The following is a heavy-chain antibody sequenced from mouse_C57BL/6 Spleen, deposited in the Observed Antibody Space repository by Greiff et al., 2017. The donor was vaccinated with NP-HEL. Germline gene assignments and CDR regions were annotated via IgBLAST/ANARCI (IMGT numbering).Heavy chain of an antibody. CDR1: GYTFTDHT. CDR3: ARQPGVGGYYAMDY. Sequence: VKLMESDAELVKPGASVKISCKVSGYTFTDHTIHWMKQRPEQGLEWIGYIYPRDGSTKYNEKFKGKATLTADKSSSTAYMQLNSLTSEDSAVYFCARQPGVGGYYAMDYWGQGTSVTVSS. D-gene: IGHD4-1*01. J-gene: IGHJ4*01. CDR2: IYPRDGST. V-gene: IGHV1-78*01.